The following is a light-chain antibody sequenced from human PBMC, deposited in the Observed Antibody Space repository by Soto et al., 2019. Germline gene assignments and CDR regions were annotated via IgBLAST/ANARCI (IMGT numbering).Light chain of an antibody. CDR3: AAWDDSLSVVV. J-gene: IGLJ2*01. CDR1: SSNIGSNY. CDR2: RNN. V-gene: IGLV1-47*01. Sequence: QSVLTQPPSVSGTPGQEVSISCSGSSSNIGSNYVYWYQQVPGTAPQHLIYRNNQRPSGVPDRLSASKSGASASLAISGLRSEDEADYYCAAWDDSLSVVVFGGGTKLTVL.